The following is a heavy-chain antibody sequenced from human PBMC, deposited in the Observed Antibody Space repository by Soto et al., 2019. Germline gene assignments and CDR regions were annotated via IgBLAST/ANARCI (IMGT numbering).Heavy chain of an antibody. J-gene: IGHJ4*02. CDR2: IIPILGIA. D-gene: IGHD3-22*01. CDR1: GGTFSSYT. V-gene: IGHV1-69*04. Sequence: SVKVSCKASGGTFSSYTISWVRQAPGQGLEWMGRIIPILGIANYAQKFQGRVTITADKSTSTAYMELSSLRSEDTAVYYCAREYYYDSSGYPNWGQGTLVTVSS. CDR3: AREYYYDSSGYPN.